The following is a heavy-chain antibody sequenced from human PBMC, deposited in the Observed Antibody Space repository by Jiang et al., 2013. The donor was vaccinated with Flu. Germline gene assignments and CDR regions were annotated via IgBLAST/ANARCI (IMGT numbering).Heavy chain of an antibody. V-gene: IGHV4-31*03. CDR1: GGVITSGDYY. CDR3: ARDNMMLVVGDALDI. J-gene: IGHJ3*02. Sequence: GPGLVKPSQTLSLTCTVSGGVITSGDYYWSWIRQLPGEGLEWIGYIYDSGSTYYNPSLNSRVTFSMDKSKNQFSLRLSSVTAADTATYYCARDNMMLVVGDALDIWGQGTMVTVSS. CDR2: IYDSGST. D-gene: IGHD3-22*01.